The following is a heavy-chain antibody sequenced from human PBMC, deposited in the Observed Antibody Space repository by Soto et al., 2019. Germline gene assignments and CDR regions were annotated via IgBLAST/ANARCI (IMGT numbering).Heavy chain of an antibody. CDR1: GFTFRTYW. CDR3: ARGWGYFDSSGFPYLYAMDV. J-gene: IGHJ6*02. V-gene: IGHV3-7*01. CDR2: IKEDGSEK. Sequence: RRLSCAASGFTFRTYWMSWVRQAPGKGLEWVANIKEDGSEKYYVDSVEGRFTISRDNAKNSLYLQMTSLRAEDTALYYCARGWGYFDSSGFPYLYAMDVWGQGTTVTVSS. D-gene: IGHD3-22*01.